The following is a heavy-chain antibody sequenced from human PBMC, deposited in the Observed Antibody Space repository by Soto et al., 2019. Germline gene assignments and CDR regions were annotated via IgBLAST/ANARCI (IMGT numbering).Heavy chain of an antibody. CDR1: GGSISSGGYY. V-gene: IGHV4-31*03. J-gene: IGHJ5*02. D-gene: IGHD3-3*01. CDR3: ARALTIFGIFANWFDP. Sequence: SETLSLTCTVSGGSISSGGYYWSWIRQHPGKGLEWIGYIYYSGSTYYNPSLKSRVTISVDTSKNQFSLKLSSVTAADTAVYYCARALTIFGIFANWFDPWGQGALVTVSS. CDR2: IYYSGST.